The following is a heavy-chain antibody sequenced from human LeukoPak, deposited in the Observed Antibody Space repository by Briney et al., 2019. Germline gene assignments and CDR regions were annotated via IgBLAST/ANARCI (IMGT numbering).Heavy chain of an antibody. V-gene: IGHV4-34*01. Sequence: ASETLSLTCAVYGGSFSAYYWSWIRQSPGKGLQWIAEINHRGDTNYNPSVKSRVTISVDTSKNQFSLKVTSLTAADTAVYYCGRGPTISETGYFDYWGQGTLVTVSS. CDR2: INHRGDT. CDR3: GRGPTISETGYFDY. D-gene: IGHD1-1*01. J-gene: IGHJ4*03. CDR1: GGSFSAYY.